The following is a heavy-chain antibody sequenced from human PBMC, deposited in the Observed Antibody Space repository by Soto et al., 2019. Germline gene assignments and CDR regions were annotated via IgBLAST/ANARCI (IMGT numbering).Heavy chain of an antibody. CDR2: IYYRGST. J-gene: IGHJ4*02. CDR1: GGSISSGGFY. D-gene: IGHD2-15*01. V-gene: IGHV4-31*03. CDR3: ATVGSSMASCSHGSCRYHDN. Sequence: QVRLQESGPGLVKPSQTLSLTCTVSGGSISSGGFYWSWIRQRTGKGLEWIGYIYYRGSTYYNPSLKSRVTISVDASKNEFSLNLSSVTAADTAVYYCATVGSSMASCSHGSCRYHDNWGLGTLVTVSS.